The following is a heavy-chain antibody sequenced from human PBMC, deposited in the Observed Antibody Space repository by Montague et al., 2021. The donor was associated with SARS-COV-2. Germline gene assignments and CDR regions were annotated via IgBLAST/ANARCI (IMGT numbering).Heavy chain of an antibody. Sequence: SETLSLTCTVSGGSISSSSYYWGWIRQPPGKGLEWIGSIYYSGSTYYNPSLKRRVTISVDTTKNQFSLKLSAVTAADTAVYYCASFPTAYYDDSKAAPATPDAFDIWGQGTMVTVSS. CDR2: IYYSGST. D-gene: IGHD3-22*01. CDR3: ASFPTAYYDDSKAAPATPDAFDI. J-gene: IGHJ3*02. CDR1: GGSISSSSYY. V-gene: IGHV4-39*01.